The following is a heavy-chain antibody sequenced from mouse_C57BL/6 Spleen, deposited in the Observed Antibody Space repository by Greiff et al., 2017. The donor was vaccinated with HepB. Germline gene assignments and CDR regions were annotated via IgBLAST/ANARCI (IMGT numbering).Heavy chain of an antibody. CDR1: GYAFSSYW. CDR3: ARENYYGSSPDLDAMDY. J-gene: IGHJ4*01. V-gene: IGHV1-80*01. Sequence: QVQLQQSGAELVKPGASVKISCKASGYAFSSYWMNWVKQRPGKGLEWIGQIYPGDGDTNYNGKFKGKATLTADNSSSTAYMQLSSLTCEDSAVYFCARENYYGSSPDLDAMDYWGQGTSVTVSS. D-gene: IGHD1-1*01. CDR2: IYPGDGDT.